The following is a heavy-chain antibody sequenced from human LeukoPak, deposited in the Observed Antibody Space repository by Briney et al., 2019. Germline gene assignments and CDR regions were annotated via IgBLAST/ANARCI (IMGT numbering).Heavy chain of an antibody. CDR1: GGSISSSSYY. V-gene: IGHV4-39*07. D-gene: IGHD7-27*01. J-gene: IGHJ4*02. CDR3: ATNTGTVFDY. Sequence: SETLSLTCTVSGGSISSSSYYWGWIRQPPGKGLEWIGSIYYSGSTYYNPSLKSRVTISVDTSKNQFSLKLSSVTAADTAVYYCATNTGTVFDYWGQGALVTVSS. CDR2: IYYSGST.